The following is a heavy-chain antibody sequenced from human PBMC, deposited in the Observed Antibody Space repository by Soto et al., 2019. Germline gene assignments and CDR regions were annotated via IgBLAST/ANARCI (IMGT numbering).Heavy chain of an antibody. Sequence: PGGSLRLSCAASGVSFSDYAMSWVRQAPGKGLEWVSVISESGGSTHYADSVRGRFTASRDNSKNSLSLRMNSLRDEDTAVYFCAKRSPYSSGWYSPIFDYWGQGALVTVSS. D-gene: IGHD6-13*01. CDR3: AKRSPYSSGWYSPIFDY. J-gene: IGHJ4*02. CDR1: GVSFSDYA. CDR2: ISESGGST. V-gene: IGHV3-23*01.